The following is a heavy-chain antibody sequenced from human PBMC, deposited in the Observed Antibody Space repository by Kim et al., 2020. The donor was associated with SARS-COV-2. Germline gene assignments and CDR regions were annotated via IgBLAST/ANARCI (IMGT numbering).Heavy chain of an antibody. CDR3: ARAPSSSWYLSPYYGMDV. V-gene: IGHV4-30-4*01. J-gene: IGHJ6*02. Sequence: SETLSLTCTVSGGSISSGDYYWSWIRQPPGKGLEWIGYIYYSGSTYYNPSLKSRVTISVDTSKNQFSLKLSSVTAADTAVYYCARAPSSSWYLSPYYGMDVWGQGTTVTVSS. CDR2: IYYSGST. D-gene: IGHD6-13*01. CDR1: GGSISSGDYY.